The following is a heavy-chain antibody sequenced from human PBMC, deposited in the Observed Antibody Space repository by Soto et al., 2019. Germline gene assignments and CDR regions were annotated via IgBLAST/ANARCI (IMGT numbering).Heavy chain of an antibody. V-gene: IGHV3-11*01. D-gene: IGHD2-15*01. CDR2: ISSSGTGI. Sequence: QVQLVESGGGLVKPGGSLRLSCAASRFTFSDYYMTWIRQAPGKGLEWVSYISSSGTGIYYPDSVKGRFTISRDNAKNSLYLQMSSLRAEDTAVYYCARAYSHAFDIWGQGTMVTVSS. CDR1: RFTFSDYY. J-gene: IGHJ3*02. CDR3: ARAYSHAFDI.